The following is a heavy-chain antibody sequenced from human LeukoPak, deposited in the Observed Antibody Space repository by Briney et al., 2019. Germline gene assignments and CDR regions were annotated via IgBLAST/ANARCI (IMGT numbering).Heavy chain of an antibody. CDR2: IIPIFGTA. CDR3: ARVDGIAGAHMDY. V-gene: IGHV1-69*13. D-gene: IGHD6-13*01. Sequence: GASVKVSCKASGGTFSSYAISWVRQAPGQGLEWMGGIIPIFGTANYAQKFQGRVTITADESTSTAYMELSSLRSEDTAVYYCARVDGIAGAHMDYWGQGTLVTVSS. J-gene: IGHJ4*02. CDR1: GGTFSSYA.